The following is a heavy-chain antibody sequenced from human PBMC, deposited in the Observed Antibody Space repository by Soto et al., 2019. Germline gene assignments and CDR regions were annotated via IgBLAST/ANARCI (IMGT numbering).Heavy chain of an antibody. V-gene: IGHV6-1*01. CDR1: GDSVSSNSAA. Sequence: SQTLSLTCAISGDSVSSNSAAWNWIRQSPSRGLEWLGRTYYRSKWYNDYAVSVKSRITINPDTSKNQFSLQLNSVTPEDTAVYYCARSSGAVYSSSWYFGMDVWGQGTTVTVSS. CDR3: ARSSGAVYSSSWYFGMDV. J-gene: IGHJ6*02. D-gene: IGHD6-13*01. CDR2: TYYRSKWYN.